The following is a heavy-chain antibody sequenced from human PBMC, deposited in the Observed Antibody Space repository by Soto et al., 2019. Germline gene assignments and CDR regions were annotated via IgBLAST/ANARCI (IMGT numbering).Heavy chain of an antibody. V-gene: IGHV4-34*01. CDR1: GGSFSGYY. J-gene: IGHJ4*02. Sequence: SETLSLTCAVYGGSFSGYYWSWIRQPPGKGLEWIGEINHSGSTNYNPSLKSRVTISVDTSKNQFSLKLSSVTAADTAVYYCAREWIYGDKYYFDYWGQGTLVTVSS. CDR3: AREWIYGDKYYFDY. D-gene: IGHD4-17*01. CDR2: INHSGST.